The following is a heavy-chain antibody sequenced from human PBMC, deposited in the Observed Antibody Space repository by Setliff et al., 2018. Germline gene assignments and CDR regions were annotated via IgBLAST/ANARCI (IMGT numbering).Heavy chain of an antibody. V-gene: IGHV4-61*02. Sequence: SGTLSLTCTVSGDSISSGGYHWSWIRKPAGKGLEWIGRIHPSGSTNYNPSLKSRVTISVDTSKNQFSLKVSSVTAADTAVYYCARTTGSTHNWLDPWGPGTLVTVSS. J-gene: IGHJ5*02. CDR1: GDSISSGGYH. CDR3: ARTTGSTHNWLDP. CDR2: IHPSGST. D-gene: IGHD1-1*01.